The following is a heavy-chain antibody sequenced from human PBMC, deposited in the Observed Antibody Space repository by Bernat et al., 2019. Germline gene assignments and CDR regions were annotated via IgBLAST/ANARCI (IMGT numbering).Heavy chain of an antibody. J-gene: IGHJ6*02. Sequence: QLQLQESGPGLVKPSETLSLTCTVSGGSISSSSYYWGWIRQPPGKGLEWIGSIYYSGSTYYNPPLKRRVTISVDTSKNQFSLKLSSVTAAETAMYYCARQLDYDYGMDVWGQGTTVTVSS. V-gene: IGHV4-39*01. CDR3: ARQLDYDYGMDV. CDR2: IYYSGST. CDR1: GGSISSSSYY.